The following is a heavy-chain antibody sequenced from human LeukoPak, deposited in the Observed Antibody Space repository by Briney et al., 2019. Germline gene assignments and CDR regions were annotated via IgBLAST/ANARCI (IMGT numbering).Heavy chain of an antibody. V-gene: IGHV1-69*04. CDR2: IIPILGIA. CDR3: ARDTGDIVVVPAARKGWFDP. CDR1: GGTFSSYA. D-gene: IGHD2-2*01. J-gene: IGHJ5*02. Sequence: SVKVSCKASGGTFSSYAISWVRQAPGQGLDWMGRIIPILGIANYAQKFQGRVTITADKSTSTAYMELSSLRSEDTAVYYCARDTGDIVVVPAARKGWFDPWGQGTLVTVSS.